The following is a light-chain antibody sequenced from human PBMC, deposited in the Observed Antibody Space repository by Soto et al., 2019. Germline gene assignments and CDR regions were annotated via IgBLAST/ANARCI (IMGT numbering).Light chain of an antibody. V-gene: IGKV3-20*01. CDR2: GAS. Sequence: EIVLTQSPGTLSLSPGERATLSCRASQSVSTRSLAWYQQKPGQAPRLLISGASSRAADIPDRFSGSGSGTDFTLTINRLEPEDCAVYYCQRYDSSPRTFGQGTKVE. CDR3: QRYDSSPRT. J-gene: IGKJ1*01. CDR1: QSVSTRS.